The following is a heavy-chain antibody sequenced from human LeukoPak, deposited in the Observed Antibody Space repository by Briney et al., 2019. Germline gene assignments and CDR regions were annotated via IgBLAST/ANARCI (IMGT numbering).Heavy chain of an antibody. CDR1: GGSFSGYY. J-gene: IGHJ4*02. CDR3: ARYGLAGFYFDY. Sequence: SETLSLTCAVYGGSFSGYYWNWIRQPPGKGLEWIGEINHSGSTNYNPSLKSRVTISVDTSKNQFSLKLSSVTAADTAVYYCARYGLAGFYFDYWGQGTLATVSS. D-gene: IGHD3-16*01. V-gene: IGHV4-34*01. CDR2: INHSGST.